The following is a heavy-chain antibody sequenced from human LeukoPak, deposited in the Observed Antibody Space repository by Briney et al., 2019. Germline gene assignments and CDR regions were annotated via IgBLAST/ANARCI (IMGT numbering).Heavy chain of an antibody. D-gene: IGHD2-2*01. J-gene: IGHJ4*02. CDR1: GGSFSGYY. CDR3: ARGRHSVPAAIRY. Sequence: KAPETLSLTCAVYGGSFSGYYWSWIRQPPGKGLEWIGEINHSGSTNYNPSLKSRVTIPVDTSKNQFSLKLSSVTAADTAVYYCARGRHSVPAAIRYWGQGTLVTVSS. CDR2: INHSGST. V-gene: IGHV4-34*01.